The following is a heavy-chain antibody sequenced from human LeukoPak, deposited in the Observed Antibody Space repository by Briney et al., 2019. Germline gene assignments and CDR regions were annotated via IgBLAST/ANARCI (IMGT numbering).Heavy chain of an antibody. Sequence: GGSLRLSCAASGFTFSSYAMSWVRQAPGKGLEWVSVISGSGGTTYYADSVKGRFTISRDNSKNTLYLQMNSLRAEDTAVYYCAKRIAVAGSAYYFDYWGQGTLVTVSS. V-gene: IGHV3-23*01. J-gene: IGHJ4*02. CDR2: ISGSGGTT. CDR3: AKRIAVAGSAYYFDY. CDR1: GFTFSSYA. D-gene: IGHD6-19*01.